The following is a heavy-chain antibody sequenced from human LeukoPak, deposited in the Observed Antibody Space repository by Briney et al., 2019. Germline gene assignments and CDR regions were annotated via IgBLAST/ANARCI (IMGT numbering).Heavy chain of an antibody. CDR2: ISAYNGNT. J-gene: IGHJ2*01. D-gene: IGHD1-1*01. CDR3: ARDTSDYGYFDL. CDR1: GYTFTSYG. Sequence: ASVKVSCKASGYTFTSYGISWVRQAPGQGLEWMGWISAYNGNTNYAQKLQGRVTMTTDTSTSTAYMELRSLRSDDTAVYYCARDTSDYGYFDLWAVAPWSLSPQ. V-gene: IGHV1-18*01.